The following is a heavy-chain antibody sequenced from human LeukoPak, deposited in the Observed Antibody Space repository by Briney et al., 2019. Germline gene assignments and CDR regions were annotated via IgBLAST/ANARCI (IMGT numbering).Heavy chain of an antibody. J-gene: IGHJ4*02. CDR1: GVTLSNYG. D-gene: IGHD3-22*01. CDR3: AKRGVVIRVILVGFHKEAYYFDS. Sequence: GGSLRLSCAVSGVTLSNYGMSWVRQAPGKGLEWVAGISGSGGGTNYADSVKGRFTISRDNSKNTLYLQMNSLRAEDTAVYFCAKRGVVIRVILVGFHKEAYYFDSWGQGALVTVSS. V-gene: IGHV3-23*01. CDR2: ISGSGGGT.